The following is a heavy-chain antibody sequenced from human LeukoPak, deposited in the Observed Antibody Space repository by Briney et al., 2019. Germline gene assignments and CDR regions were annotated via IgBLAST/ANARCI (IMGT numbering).Heavy chain of an antibody. V-gene: IGHV3-21*01. Sequence: GGSLRLSCAASKFTFSIYSMNWVRQAPGKGLEWVSSISSSSSYIYYADSVKGRFTISRDNAKNSLYLQMNSLRAEDTAVYYCARDYYYDSSGYYHWGQGTLVTVSS. D-gene: IGHD3-22*01. CDR2: ISSSSSYI. CDR3: ARDYYYDSSGYYH. CDR1: KFTFSIYS. J-gene: IGHJ5*02.